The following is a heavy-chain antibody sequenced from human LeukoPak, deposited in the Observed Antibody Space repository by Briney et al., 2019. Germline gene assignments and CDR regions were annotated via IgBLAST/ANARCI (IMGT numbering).Heavy chain of an antibody. J-gene: IGHJ3*02. Sequence: EWVSVIYSGGSTYYADSVKGRFTISRDNSKNTLYLQMNSLRAEDTAVYYCAATYGDYVSDAFDIWGQGTMVTASS. CDR3: AATYGDYVSDAFDI. CDR2: IYSGGST. V-gene: IGHV3-53*01. D-gene: IGHD4-17*01.